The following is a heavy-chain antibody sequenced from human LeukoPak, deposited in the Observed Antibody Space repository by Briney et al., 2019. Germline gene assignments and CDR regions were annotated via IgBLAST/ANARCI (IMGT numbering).Heavy chain of an antibody. V-gene: IGHV3-74*01. D-gene: IGHD1-1*01. CDR3: VRDGNWYFDL. Sequence: PGGSLRLSCVASGFTFSNYWMHWVRQAPGKGLVWVSRIKTDGSSANYADSVKGRFTISRENAKNTLYLQMNSLRAEDTAVYYCVRDGNWYFDLWGRGTLVTVSS. CDR2: IKTDGSSA. CDR1: GFTFSNYW. J-gene: IGHJ2*01.